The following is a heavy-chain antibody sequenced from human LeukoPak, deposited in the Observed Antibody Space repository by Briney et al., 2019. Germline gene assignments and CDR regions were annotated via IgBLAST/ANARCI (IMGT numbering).Heavy chain of an antibody. D-gene: IGHD6-6*01. J-gene: IGHJ3*02. V-gene: IGHV3-23*01. CDR1: GFTFSIYA. CDR3: AKDLVSSSSNDDI. Sequence: PGGSLRLSCAASGFTFSIYAMSWVRQAPGKGLEWVSAISGSGGTAYYADSVKGRFTISRDNSKNTLYLQMNSLRAEDTAVYYCAKDLVSSSSNDDIWGQGTMVTVSS. CDR2: ISGSGGTA.